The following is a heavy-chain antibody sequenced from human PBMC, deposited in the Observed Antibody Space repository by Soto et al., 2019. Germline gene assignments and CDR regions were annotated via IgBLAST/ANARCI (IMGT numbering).Heavy chain of an antibody. J-gene: IGHJ4*02. CDR1: GFTFSVYA. CDR2: ISGSGGST. V-gene: IGHV3-23*01. Sequence: GGSLRLSCTASGFTFSVYAMSWVRQAPGKGLEWVSTISGSGGSTYYADSVKGRFTISRDNSKNTLYLQMNSLRVEDTAVYYCANTCSDGSCPDYWGQGTLVTVSS. CDR3: ANTCSDGSCPDY. D-gene: IGHD2-15*01.